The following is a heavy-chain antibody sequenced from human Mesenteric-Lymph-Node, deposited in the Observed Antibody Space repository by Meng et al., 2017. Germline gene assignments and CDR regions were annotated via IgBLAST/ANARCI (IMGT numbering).Heavy chain of an antibody. CDR3: ARSTGTTYYFDY. J-gene: IGHJ4*02. CDR2: ISHNGNT. D-gene: IGHD1-7*01. Sequence: QVQLQQWGAGLLKPSETLSLSCAVYGGSFSAYYWSWIRQPPGKGLEWIGEISHNGNTNYNPSLKSRLTISVDTSKTQFSLKVWSLTAADTAVYYCARSTGTTYYFDYWGQGTLVTVSS. V-gene: IGHV4-34*02. CDR1: GGSFSAYY.